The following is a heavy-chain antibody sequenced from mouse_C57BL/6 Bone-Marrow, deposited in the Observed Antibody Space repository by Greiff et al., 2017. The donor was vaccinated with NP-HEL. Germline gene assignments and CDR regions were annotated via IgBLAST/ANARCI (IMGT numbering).Heavy chain of an antibody. V-gene: IGHV2-2*01. J-gene: IGHJ3*01. CDR1: GFSLTSYG. CDR2: IWSGGST. Sequence: VKLQESGPGLVQPSQSLSITCTVSGFSLTSYGVHWVRQSPGKGLEWLGVIWSGGSTDYNAAFISRLSISKDNSKSQVFFKMNSLQADDTAIYYCARVGVFAYWGQGTLVTVSA. CDR3: ARVGVFAY.